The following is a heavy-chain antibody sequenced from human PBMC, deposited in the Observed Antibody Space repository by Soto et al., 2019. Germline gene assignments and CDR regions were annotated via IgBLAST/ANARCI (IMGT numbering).Heavy chain of an antibody. J-gene: IGHJ4*02. CDR1: VFTFSSYG. Sequence: QVQLVESGGGVGQPGRALRLSCAASVFTFSSYGMHWVRQAPGKGLEWVAVIWYDGSNKYYADSVKGRFTISRDNSKNTLYLHMNRVSAEDTAVYYCARDSGVVLPAVAFADWGPGTLVPVSS. CDR3: ARDSGVVLPAVAFAD. CDR2: IWYDGSNK. V-gene: IGHV3-33*01. D-gene: IGHD2-2*01.